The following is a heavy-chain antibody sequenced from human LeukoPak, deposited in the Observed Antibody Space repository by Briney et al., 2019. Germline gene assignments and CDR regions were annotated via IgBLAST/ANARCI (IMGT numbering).Heavy chain of an antibody. CDR2: MNPNSGNT. V-gene: IGHV1-8*01. CDR3: ARDLGAYCGGDCHRTDYYYYMDV. Sequence: ASVKVSCKASGYTFTSYDINWVRQATGQGLEWMGWMNPNSGNTGYAQKFQGRVTMTRNTSISTAYMELSSLRSDDTAVYYCARDLGAYCGGDCHRTDYYYYMDVWGKGTTVTISS. D-gene: IGHD2-21*02. J-gene: IGHJ6*03. CDR1: GYTFTSYD.